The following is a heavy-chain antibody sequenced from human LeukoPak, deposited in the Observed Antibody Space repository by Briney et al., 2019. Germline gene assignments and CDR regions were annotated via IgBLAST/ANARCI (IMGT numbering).Heavy chain of an antibody. CDR2: ISYDGSNK. CDR1: GFTFSSYA. D-gene: IGHD6-19*01. CDR3: ARVVAVAGGDY. V-gene: IGHV3-30-3*01. J-gene: IGHJ4*02. Sequence: QSGGSLRLSCAASGFTFSSYAMHWVRQAPGKGLEWVAVISYDGSNKYYADSVKGRFTISRDNSKNTLYLQMNSLRAEDTAVYYCARVVAVAGGDYWGQGTLVTVSS.